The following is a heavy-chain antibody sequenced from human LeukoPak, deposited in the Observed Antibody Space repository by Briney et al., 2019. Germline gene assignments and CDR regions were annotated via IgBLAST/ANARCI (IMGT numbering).Heavy chain of an antibody. Sequence: SETLSLTCAVYGGSFSGDFWSWIRQPPGKGLEWIGEINHSGRTNYNPSLKSRVTISVDTSKNQFSLKLSSVTAADTAVYYCARQNYGAAPLRYWGQGTLVTVSS. J-gene: IGHJ4*02. V-gene: IGHV4-34*01. D-gene: IGHD4/OR15-4a*01. CDR3: ARQNYGAAPLRY. CDR2: INHSGRT. CDR1: GGSFSGDF.